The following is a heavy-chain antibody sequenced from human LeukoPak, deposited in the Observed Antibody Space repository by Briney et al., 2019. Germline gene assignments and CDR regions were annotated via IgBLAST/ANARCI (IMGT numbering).Heavy chain of an antibody. CDR3: ARLVVGAATYNWFDP. V-gene: IGHV4-61*01. D-gene: IGHD2-15*01. CDR1: GGSVSSGRYY. Sequence: PSETLSLTCTVSGGSVSSGRYYWSWIRQPPRKGLEWIGYIYYSGSTAYNPSLKSRVSLSVDTSKNQFSLKLSSVTAADTAVYYCARLVVGAATYNWFDPWGQGTLVIVSS. CDR2: IYYSGST. J-gene: IGHJ5*02.